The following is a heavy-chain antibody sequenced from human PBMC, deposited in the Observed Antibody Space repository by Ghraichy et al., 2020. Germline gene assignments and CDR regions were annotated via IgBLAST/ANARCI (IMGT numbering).Heavy chain of an antibody. Sequence: GGSLRLSCAASGFTFSSYWMHWVRQAPGKGLVWVSRINSDGSSTSYADSVKGRFTISRDNAKNTLYLQMNSLRAEDTAVYYCATEVPADIRSLLDPWGQGTLVTVSS. D-gene: IGHD2-2*01. J-gene: IGHJ5*02. CDR1: GFTFSSYW. V-gene: IGHV3-74*01. CDR2: INSDGSST. CDR3: ATEVPADIRSLLDP.